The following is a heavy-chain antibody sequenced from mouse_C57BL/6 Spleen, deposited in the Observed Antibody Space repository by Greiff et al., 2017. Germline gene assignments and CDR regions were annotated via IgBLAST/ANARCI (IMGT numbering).Heavy chain of an antibody. J-gene: IGHJ2*01. CDR2: LSSGGSYT. V-gene: IGHV5-6*01. D-gene: IGHD4-1*01. Sequence: EVHLVESGGDLVKPGGSLKLSCAASGFTFSSYGMSWVRQTPDKRLEWVATLSSGGSYTYYPDSVKGRFTISRDNAKNTLYMQMSSLKSEDTAMYYCARRDWDRDYFDYWGQGTTLTVSS. CDR1: GFTFSSYG. CDR3: ARRDWDRDYFDY.